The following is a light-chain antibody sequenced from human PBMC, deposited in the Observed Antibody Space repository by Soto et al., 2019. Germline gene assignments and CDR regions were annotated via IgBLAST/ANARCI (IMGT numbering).Light chain of an antibody. Sequence: QSALTQPASVSGSPGQSITISCTGTSSDVGGYNYVSWYQHHPGKDPKLLIYDVNNRPSGVSDRFSGSKSGNTASLTISGLQTEDEADYYCSSYTSIITVVFGGGTKLTVL. CDR2: DVN. CDR3: SSYTSIITVV. J-gene: IGLJ2*01. CDR1: SSDVGGYNY. V-gene: IGLV2-14*01.